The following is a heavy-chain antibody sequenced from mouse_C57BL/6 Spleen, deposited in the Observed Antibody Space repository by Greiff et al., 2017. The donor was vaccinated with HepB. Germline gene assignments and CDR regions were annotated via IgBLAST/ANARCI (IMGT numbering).Heavy chain of an antibody. V-gene: IGHV1-72*01. CDR3: ARGLIYDGYPYYAMDY. Sequence: QVQLQQSGAELVKPGASVKLSCKASGYTFTSYWMHWVKQRPGRGLEWIGRIDPNSGGTKYNEKFKSKATLTVDQPSSTAYMQLSSLTSEDSAVYYCARGLIYDGYPYYAMDYWGQGTSVTVSS. D-gene: IGHD2-3*01. CDR1: GYTFTSYW. CDR2: IDPNSGGT. J-gene: IGHJ4*01.